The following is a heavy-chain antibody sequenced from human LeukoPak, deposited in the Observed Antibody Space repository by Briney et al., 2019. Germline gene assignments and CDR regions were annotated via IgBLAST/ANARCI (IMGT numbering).Heavy chain of an antibody. V-gene: IGHV3-66*04. CDR2: IYSSDST. D-gene: IGHD3-22*01. J-gene: IGHJ6*03. CDR3: ARRYYDSSGWYYMDV. CDR1: CSFISFW. Sequence: CSFISFWIGWWRRDPREGGEWVSVIYSSDSTCYADSVNVRFTTSRENTKNTLYLQKNSLRAEDTAVYYCARRYYDSSGWYYMDVWGKGTTVTISS.